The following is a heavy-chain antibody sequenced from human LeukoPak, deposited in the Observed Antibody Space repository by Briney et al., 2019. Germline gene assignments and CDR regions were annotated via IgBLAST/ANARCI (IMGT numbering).Heavy chain of an antibody. CDR3: ARGGRPAGFYYGSGSYVWDY. V-gene: IGHV1-69*05. D-gene: IGHD3-10*01. Sequence: GASVKVSCKASGGTFSSYAISWVRQAPGQGLEWMGGIIPIFGTANYAQKFQGRVTITTDESTSTAYMELSSLRSEDTAVYYCARGGRPAGFYYGSGSYVWDYWGQGTLVTVSS. CDR1: GGTFSSYA. J-gene: IGHJ4*02. CDR2: IIPIFGTA.